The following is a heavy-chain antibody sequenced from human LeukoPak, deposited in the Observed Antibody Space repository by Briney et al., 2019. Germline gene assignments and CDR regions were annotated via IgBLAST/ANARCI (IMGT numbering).Heavy chain of an antibody. CDR2: IYPNSGGT. CDR3: ARGVPAASPWWFDP. CDR1: GYTFTGYY. V-gene: IGHV1-2*02. Sequence: GASVKVSCKASGYTFTGYYMHWVRQAPGQGLEWMGWIYPNSGGTNYAQKFQGRVTMTRDASISTAYMELSRLRSDDTAVYYCARGVPAASPWWFDPWGQGTLVTVSS. J-gene: IGHJ5*02. D-gene: IGHD2-2*01.